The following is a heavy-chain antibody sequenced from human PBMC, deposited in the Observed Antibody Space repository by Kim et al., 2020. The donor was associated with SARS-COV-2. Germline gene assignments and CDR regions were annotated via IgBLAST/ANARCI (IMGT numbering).Heavy chain of an antibody. Sequence: SETLSLTCTVSGGSISSSSYYWGWIRQPPGKGLEWIGSIYYSGSTYYNPSLKSRVTISVDTSKNQFSLKLSSVTAADTAVYYCARLAYYDFWSELGLHGMDVWGQGTTVTVSS. CDR1: GGSISSSSYY. D-gene: IGHD3-3*01. CDR2: IYYSGST. V-gene: IGHV4-39*01. CDR3: ARLAYYDFWSELGLHGMDV. J-gene: IGHJ6*02.